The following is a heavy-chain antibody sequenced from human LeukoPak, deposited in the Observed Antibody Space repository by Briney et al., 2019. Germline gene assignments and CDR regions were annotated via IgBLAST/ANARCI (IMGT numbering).Heavy chain of an antibody. CDR2: VSGSGGST. D-gene: IGHD3-3*01. V-gene: IGHV3-23*01. CDR1: GFTFSSYA. CDR3: AKDKKWLRFLEWLPRDAFDI. J-gene: IGHJ3*02. Sequence: GGSLRLSCAASGFTFSSYAMSWVRQAPGKGLEWVSAVSGSGGSTYYADSVKGRFTISRDNSKNTLYLQMNSLRAEDTAVYYCAKDKKWLRFLEWLPRDAFDIWGQGTMVTVSS.